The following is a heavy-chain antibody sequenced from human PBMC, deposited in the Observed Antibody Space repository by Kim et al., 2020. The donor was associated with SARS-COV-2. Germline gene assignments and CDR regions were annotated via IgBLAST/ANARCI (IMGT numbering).Heavy chain of an antibody. CDR1: GFSVSTND. CDR2: IFGSGTT. J-gene: IGHJ6*02. Sequence: GGSLRLSCAASGFSVSTNDMSWVRQAPGKGLEWVATIFGSGTTYFADSAKSRFTISRDNSKNTHYLQLNSLGAEDTAAYHCTRKLLWFGDNGMDVWGQGTTVTVSS. D-gene: IGHD3-10*01. V-gene: IGHV3-53*01. CDR3: TRKLLWFGDNGMDV.